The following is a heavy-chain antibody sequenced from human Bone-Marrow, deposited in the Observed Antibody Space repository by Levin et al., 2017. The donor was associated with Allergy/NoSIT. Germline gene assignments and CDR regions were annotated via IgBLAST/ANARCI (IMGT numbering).Heavy chain of an antibody. CDR2: INTNIGNP. Sequence: GESLKISCKTSGYTFTSYAINWVRQAPGQGLEWMGWINTNIGNPTYAQDFTGRFVFSLDTSLRTAYLQISDLKADDTALYYCARRVDFAYSMDVWGNGTTVVVSS. D-gene: IGHD3-9*01. J-gene: IGHJ6*03. CDR1: GYTFTSYA. CDR3: ARRVDFAYSMDV. V-gene: IGHV7-4-1*02.